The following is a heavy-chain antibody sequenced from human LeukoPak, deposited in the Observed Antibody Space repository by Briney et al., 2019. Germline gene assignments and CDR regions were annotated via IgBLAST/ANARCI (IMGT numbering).Heavy chain of an antibody. V-gene: IGHV3-21*01. Sequence: KPGGSLRLSCAASGFTFSSYSMNWVRQAPGKGLEWVSSISSSSSYIYYADSVKGRFTISRDNAKNSLYLQMNSLRAEDTAVYYCARATNDYYDSSGYYRDWGQGTLVTVSS. J-gene: IGHJ4*02. D-gene: IGHD3-22*01. CDR3: ARATNDYYDSSGYYRD. CDR1: GFTFSSYS. CDR2: ISSSSSYI.